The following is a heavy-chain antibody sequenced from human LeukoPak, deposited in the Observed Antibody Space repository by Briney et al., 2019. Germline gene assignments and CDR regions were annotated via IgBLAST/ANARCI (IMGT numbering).Heavy chain of an antibody. CDR2: INPSGGST. V-gene: IGHV1-46*01. J-gene: IGHJ4*02. CDR3: ARARFSPGFFDY. CDR1: GYTFTSYY. D-gene: IGHD3-16*01. Sequence: ASVKVSCKASGYTFTSYYMHWVRQAPGQGLEWMGIINPSGGSTSYAQKFQGRVTMTRDTSTSTVYTELSSLRSEDTAVYYCARARFSPGFFDYWGQGTLVTVSS.